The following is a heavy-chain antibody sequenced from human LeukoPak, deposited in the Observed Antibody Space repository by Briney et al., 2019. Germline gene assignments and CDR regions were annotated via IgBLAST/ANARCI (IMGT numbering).Heavy chain of an antibody. V-gene: IGHV3-7*03. CDR2: IKQDGSEK. CDR1: GFTFSSYW. D-gene: IGHD1-26*01. Sequence: GGSLRLSCAASGFTFSSYWMSWVRQAPGKGLEWVANIKQDGSEKYYVDSVKGRFTISRDNAKNSLYLQMNSLRAEDTAVYYCAKVERSGSSKPFDYWGQGTLVTVSS. CDR3: AKVERSGSSKPFDY. J-gene: IGHJ4*02.